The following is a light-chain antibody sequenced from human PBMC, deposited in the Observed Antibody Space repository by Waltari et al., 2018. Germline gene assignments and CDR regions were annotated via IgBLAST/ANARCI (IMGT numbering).Light chain of an antibody. CDR2: DAS. CDR1: EDINKY. CDR3: LQYDYLSIT. J-gene: IGKJ5*01. Sequence: DIQMTQSPSSLSASVGDTVTITCQASEDINKYLNWYQQKPGKAPKLLIYDASDLGTGVPSRFSGSGSGTAFTFSISSLQPEDIATYYCLQYDYLSITFGQGTRLEIK. V-gene: IGKV1-33*01.